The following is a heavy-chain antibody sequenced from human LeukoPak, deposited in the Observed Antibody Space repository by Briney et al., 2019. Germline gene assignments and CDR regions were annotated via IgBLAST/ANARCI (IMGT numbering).Heavy chain of an antibody. CDR3: ARGVAAAGYLPGY. Sequence: ASVKVSCKASGYTFTSYDINWVRQATGQGLEWMGWMNPNSGNTGYAQKFQGRVTITRNTSISTAYMELSSLRSEDTAVYYCARGVAAAGYLPGYWGQGTLVTVSS. J-gene: IGHJ4*02. D-gene: IGHD6-13*01. CDR1: GYTFTSYD. V-gene: IGHV1-8*03. CDR2: MNPNSGNT.